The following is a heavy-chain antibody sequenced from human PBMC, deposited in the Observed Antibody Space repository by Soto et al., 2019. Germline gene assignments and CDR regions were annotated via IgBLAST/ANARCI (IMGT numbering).Heavy chain of an antibody. D-gene: IGHD3-3*01. Sequence: QVQLVQSGAEVKKPGSSVKVSCKASGGTFSSHAVSWVRQAPGQGLEWVGGIIPMLGTANNAQKFPGRVRITADESTRAADIEMSSLSSDNTAVYYCAKLLRPCGDEKAMEVWGQGTTVTVSS. V-gene: IGHV1-69*11. CDR2: IIPMLGTA. CDR1: GGTFSSHA. CDR3: AKLLRPCGDEKAMEV. J-gene: IGHJ6*02.